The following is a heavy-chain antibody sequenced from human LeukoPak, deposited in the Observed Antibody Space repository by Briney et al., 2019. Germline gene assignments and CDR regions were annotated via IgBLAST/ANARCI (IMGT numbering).Heavy chain of an antibody. CDR3: ARDSGDYRAFDI. D-gene: IGHD4-17*01. CDR1: GFTFDDSV. J-gene: IGHJ3*02. V-gene: IGHV3-53*01. CDR2: IYSDNT. Sequence: PGGSLRLSCTASGFTFDDSVMSWFRQAPGKGLEWVSFIYSDNTHYSDSVKGRFTISRDNSKNTLYLQMNSLRAEDTAVYYCARDSGDYRAFDIWGQGTMVTVSS.